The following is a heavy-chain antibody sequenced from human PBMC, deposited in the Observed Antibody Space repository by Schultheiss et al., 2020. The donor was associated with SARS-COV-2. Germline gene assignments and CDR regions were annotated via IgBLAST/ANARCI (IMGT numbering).Heavy chain of an antibody. D-gene: IGHD3-10*01. CDR2: IYWDADK. CDR1: GISLSSSGVG. CDR3: AHSGRLGVREKNFDY. Sequence: SGPTLVKPTQTLTLTRTSSGISLSSSGVGVGWIRRAPGKALEWLALIYWDADKRYSPSLKSSLTITKDTSKNQVVLTMTNMDPVDTATYYCAHSGRLGVREKNFDYWGQGTLVTVSS. J-gene: IGHJ4*02. V-gene: IGHV2-5*02.